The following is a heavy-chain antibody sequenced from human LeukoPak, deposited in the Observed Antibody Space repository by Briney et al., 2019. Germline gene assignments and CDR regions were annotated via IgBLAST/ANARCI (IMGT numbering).Heavy chain of an antibody. CDR1: GFTFSIYS. J-gene: IGHJ4*02. Sequence: GGSLRLSCAASGFTFSIYSVTWVRQAPGKGLEWVSAISGSGGSTYYADSVKGRFTVSRDNSKNTLYLQMNSLRAEDTAVYYCAKSQVATSLRYYFDYWGQGTLVTVSS. V-gene: IGHV3-23*01. CDR2: ISGSGGST. CDR3: AKSQVATSLRYYFDY. D-gene: IGHD5-12*01.